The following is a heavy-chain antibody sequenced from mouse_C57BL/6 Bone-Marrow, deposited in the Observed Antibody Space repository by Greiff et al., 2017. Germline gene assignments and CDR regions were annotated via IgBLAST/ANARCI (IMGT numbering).Heavy chain of an antibody. Sequence: VQLQQPGAELVRPGSSVKLSCKASGYTFTSYWMDWVKQRPGQGLEWIGNIYPSDSETHYNQKFKDKATLTVDKSSSTAYMQLSSLTSEDSAVYCCARSGERGYFDVWGTGTTVTVSS. CDR3: ARSGERGYFDV. J-gene: IGHJ1*03. D-gene: IGHD3-1*01. V-gene: IGHV1-61*01. CDR1: GYTFTSYW. CDR2: IYPSDSET.